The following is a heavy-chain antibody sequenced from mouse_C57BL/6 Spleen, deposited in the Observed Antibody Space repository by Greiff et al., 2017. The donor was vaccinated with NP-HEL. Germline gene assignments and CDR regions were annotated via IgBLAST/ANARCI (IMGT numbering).Heavy chain of an antibody. J-gene: IGHJ2*01. V-gene: IGHV1-4*01. CDR2: INPSSGYT. CDR3: ARGGSYYDFDY. D-gene: IGHD2-4*01. Sequence: VKLQESGAELARPGASVKMSCKASGYTFTSYTMHWVKQRPGQGLEWIGYINPSSGYTKYNQKFKDKATLTADKASSTAYMQLSSLTSEDSAVYYCARGGSYYDFDYWGQGTTLTVSS. CDR1: GYTFTSYT.